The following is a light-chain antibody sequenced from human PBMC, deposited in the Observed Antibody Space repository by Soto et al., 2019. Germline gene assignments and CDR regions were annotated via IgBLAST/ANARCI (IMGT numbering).Light chain of an antibody. J-gene: IGKJ1*01. CDR1: QSISDP. Sequence: EIVMTQSPATLSVSPGGRATLSCRASQSISDPLAWYQQKPGQASRLLIYSASRRATGFPGRFSGSGSGTDFTLTISSLQSEGLAVYYCQQYNNWPWTFGQGTKVDIK. V-gene: IGKV3-15*01. CDR2: SAS. CDR3: QQYNNWPWT.